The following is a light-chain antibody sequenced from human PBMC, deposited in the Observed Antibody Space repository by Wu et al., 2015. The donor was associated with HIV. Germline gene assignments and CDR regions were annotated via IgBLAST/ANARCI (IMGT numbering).Light chain of an antibody. CDR2: GAS. CDR1: QNVDSN. CDR3: QKYNTAPWT. J-gene: IGKJ1*01. Sequence: EIVLTQSPATLSVSPGERATLSCRASQNVDSNLVWYQQKPGQAPRLLIYGASSRATGVAARFSGSGSGTDFTLTISSLQPEDVATYYCQKYNTAPWTFGQGTKVEMK. V-gene: IGKV3-15*01.